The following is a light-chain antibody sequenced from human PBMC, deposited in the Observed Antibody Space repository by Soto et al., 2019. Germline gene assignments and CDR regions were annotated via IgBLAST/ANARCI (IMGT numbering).Light chain of an antibody. J-gene: IGKJ1*01. CDR3: QQRSNWPPTWT. CDR2: DVS. Sequence: EIVLTQSPATLSLSPGERATLSCRASQSINNSIAWYQQKSGQPPRLVIYDVSKRATGIPARFSGSGSGTDFTLSISSLEPEDFAVYFCQQRSNWPPTWTFGPGTKVEVK. V-gene: IGKV3-11*01. CDR1: QSINNS.